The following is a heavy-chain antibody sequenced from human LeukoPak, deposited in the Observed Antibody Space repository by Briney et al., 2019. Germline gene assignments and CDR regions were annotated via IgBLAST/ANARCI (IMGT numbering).Heavy chain of an antibody. CDR3: ARHPPVHKGEDWFDP. CDR2: IYYSGRT. V-gene: IGHV4-39*01. Sequence: RSSETLSLTCTVSGGSIRSSRYFWGWIRQPPGKGLEWIGSIYYSGRTYYNPSLKSRVTRSVDAAKNQFSLKLSSVTAADTAVYYCARHPPVHKGEDWFDPWGQGTLVTVSS. D-gene: IGHD3-16*01. CDR1: GGSIRSSRYF. J-gene: IGHJ5*02.